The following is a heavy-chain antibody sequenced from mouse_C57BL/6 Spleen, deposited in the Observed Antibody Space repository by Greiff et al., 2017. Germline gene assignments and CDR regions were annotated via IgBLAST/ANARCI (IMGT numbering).Heavy chain of an antibody. CDR2: IYPGSGST. CDR1: GYTFTSYW. V-gene: IGHV1-55*01. J-gene: IGHJ2*01. CDR3: ARCTTVVATD. D-gene: IGHD1-1*01. Sequence: QVQLQQPGAELVQPGASLKMSCKASGYTFTSYWITWVQQRPGQGLEWIGDIYPGSGSTNYNEKITSKGTLTVDTSSSTAYMQLSSLTSEDAAVYYCARCTTVVATDWGQGTTLTVSS.